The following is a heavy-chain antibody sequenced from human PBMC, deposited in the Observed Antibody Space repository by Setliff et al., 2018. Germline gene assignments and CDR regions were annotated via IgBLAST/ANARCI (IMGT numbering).Heavy chain of an antibody. CDR1: GFTFDDYA. V-gene: IGHV3-49*03. CDR2: IRSKAYGGTT. CDR3: AKVKKPLIRGSGFDY. Sequence: PGGSLRLSCTASGFTFDDYAMGWFRQAPGKGLEWVGFIRSKAYGGTTEYAASVKGRFTISRDDSENTLFLQMTSLRPEDTGIYYCAKVKKPLIRGSGFDYWGRGTLVTVSS. J-gene: IGHJ4*02. D-gene: IGHD2-8*01.